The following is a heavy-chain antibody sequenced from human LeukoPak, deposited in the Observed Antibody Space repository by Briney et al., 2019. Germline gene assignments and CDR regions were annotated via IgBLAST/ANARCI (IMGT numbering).Heavy chain of an antibody. V-gene: IGHV4-39*07. CDR1: GGSISSSSYY. Sequence: ASETLSLTCTVSGGSISSSSYYWGWIRQPPGKGLEWIGSIYYSGSTYYNPSLKSRVTISVDTSKNQFSLKLSSVTAADTAVYYCAREKVGTYYYDSSGYYYFYYFDYWGQGTLVTVSS. J-gene: IGHJ4*02. D-gene: IGHD3-22*01. CDR2: IYYSGST. CDR3: AREKVGTYYYDSSGYYYFYYFDY.